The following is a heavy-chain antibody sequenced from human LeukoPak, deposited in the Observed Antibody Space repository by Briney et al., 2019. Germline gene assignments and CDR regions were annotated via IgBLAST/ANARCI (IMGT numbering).Heavy chain of an antibody. CDR2: INNDGSST. V-gene: IGHV3-74*01. Sequence: PGGSLILSCEASGFTFSNAWMTWVRQAPGKGLVWVSRINNDGSSTSYADSVKGRFTISRDNAKNTLYLQMNSLRAEDTAVYYCARVGYYDFWSGYSYYFDFWGQGILVTVSS. J-gene: IGHJ4*02. CDR3: ARVGYYDFWSGYSYYFDF. D-gene: IGHD3-3*01. CDR1: GFTFSNAW.